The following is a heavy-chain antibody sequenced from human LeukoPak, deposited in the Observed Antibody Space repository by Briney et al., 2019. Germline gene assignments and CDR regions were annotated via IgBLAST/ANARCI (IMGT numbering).Heavy chain of an antibody. CDR2: ISSNGGST. CDR1: GFTFSSYA. V-gene: IGHV3-64*01. J-gene: IGHJ5*02. CDR3: AKDIGSTSYNWFDP. Sequence: GGSLRLSCAASGFTFSSYAMHWVRQAPGKGLEYVSAISSNGGSTYYANSVKGRFTISRDNSKNTLYLQMNSLRAEDTAVYYCAKDIGSTSYNWFDPWGQGTLVSVSS. D-gene: IGHD2-2*01.